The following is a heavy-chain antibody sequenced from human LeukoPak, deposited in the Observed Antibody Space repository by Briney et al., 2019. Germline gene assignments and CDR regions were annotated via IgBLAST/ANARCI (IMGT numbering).Heavy chain of an antibody. J-gene: IGHJ4*02. CDR3: ARDWLTTVTSPMGY. CDR2: ISSNSNTI. D-gene: IGHD4-17*01. Sequence: GGSLRPSFGAPGITFNYYSEKWGRPAAGEVVGWVLFISSNSNTIYYAASVKGRFTISRDNAKNSLYLQMNSLRAEDTAVYYCARDWLTTVTSPMGYWGQGTLVTVSS. V-gene: IGHV3-48*01. CDR1: GITFNYYS.